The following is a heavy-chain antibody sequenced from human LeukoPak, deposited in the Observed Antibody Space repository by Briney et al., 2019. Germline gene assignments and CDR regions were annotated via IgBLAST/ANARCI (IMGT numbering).Heavy chain of an antibody. CDR1: GFTFDDYA. CDR2: ISGSGGST. CDR3: AKAPVDYDFWSGYYDY. Sequence: GGSLRLSCVASGFTFDDYAMHWVRHAPGKGLEWVSAISGSGGSTYYADSVKGRFTISRDNSKNTLYLQMNSLRAEDTAVYYCAKAPVDYDFWSGYYDYWGQGTLVTVSS. J-gene: IGHJ4*02. V-gene: IGHV3-23*01. D-gene: IGHD3-3*01.